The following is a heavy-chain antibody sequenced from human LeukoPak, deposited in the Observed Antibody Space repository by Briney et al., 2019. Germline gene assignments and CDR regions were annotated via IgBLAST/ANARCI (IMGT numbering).Heavy chain of an antibody. CDR1: GGSISSYY. CDR2: IYYSGST. Sequence: PSETLSLTCTVSGGSISSYYCTWIRQPPGKGLEWIGYIYYSGSTNYNPSLKSRVTISVDTSKNQFSLKLSSVTAADTAVYYCAREYCSGGSCYLDYWGQGTLVTVSS. CDR3: AREYCSGGSCYLDY. J-gene: IGHJ4*02. D-gene: IGHD2-15*01. V-gene: IGHV4-59*01.